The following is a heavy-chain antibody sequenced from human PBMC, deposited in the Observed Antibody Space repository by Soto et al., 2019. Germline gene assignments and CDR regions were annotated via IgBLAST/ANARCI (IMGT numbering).Heavy chain of an antibody. D-gene: IGHD3-3*01. CDR3: ASDLGSVGITIFGGSLTGMDV. Sequence: GGSLRLSCAASGFTYSSYGMHWVRQAPGKGLERVAVISYDGSNKYYADSVKGRFTISRDNSKNTLYLQMNSLRAEDTAVYYCASDLGSVGITIFGGSLTGMDVWGQGTTVTVSS. CDR2: ISYDGSNK. J-gene: IGHJ6*02. CDR1: GFTYSSYG. V-gene: IGHV3-30*03.